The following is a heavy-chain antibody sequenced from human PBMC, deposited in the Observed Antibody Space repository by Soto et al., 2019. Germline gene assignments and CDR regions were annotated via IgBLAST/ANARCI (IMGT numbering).Heavy chain of an antibody. J-gene: IGHJ4*02. CDR2: ISDHNTVT. Sequence: ASVKVSCKASGYTFASYGISWVRQAPGQGLEWMGWISDHNTVTNYADSVKGRFTISRDNSKNTLYLQMNSLRAEDTAVYYCAKAVAGTKIGHAFDYWGQGTLVTVSS. V-gene: IGHV1-18*01. CDR1: GYTFASYG. CDR3: AKAVAGTKIGHAFDY. D-gene: IGHD6-19*01.